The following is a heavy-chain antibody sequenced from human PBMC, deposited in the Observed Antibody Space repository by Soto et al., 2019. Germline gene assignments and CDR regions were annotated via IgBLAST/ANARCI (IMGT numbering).Heavy chain of an antibody. CDR3: ARVFDAFDI. J-gene: IGHJ3*02. Sequence: EVQLVESGGGLIQPGGSLRLSCAASGFIVSTNYMTWVRQAPGKGLECVSVIYTGGSTYYADSVKGRLTISRDNSKNTLYLQMNSLRAEDTAVYYRARVFDAFDIWGQGTMVTVSS. CDR1: GFIVSTNY. CDR2: IYTGGST. V-gene: IGHV3-53*01.